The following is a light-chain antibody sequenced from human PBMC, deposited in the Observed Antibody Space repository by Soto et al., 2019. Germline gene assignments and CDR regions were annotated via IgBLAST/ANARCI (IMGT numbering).Light chain of an antibody. CDR1: QDISNY. CDR2: DAS. V-gene: IGKV1-33*01. J-gene: IGKJ5*01. CDR3: QQYDNLPRAIT. Sequence: DIQMTQSPSSLSASVGDRVTITCQASQDISNYLNWYQQKPGKAPKLLIYDASNLETGVPSRFSGSGSGTDFNFTISSLQPEDIATYYCQQYDNLPRAITFGQGKRLEIK.